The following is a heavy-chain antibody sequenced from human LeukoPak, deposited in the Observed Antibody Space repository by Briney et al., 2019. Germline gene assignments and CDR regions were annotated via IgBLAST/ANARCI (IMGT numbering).Heavy chain of an antibody. J-gene: IGHJ4*02. Sequence: GGSLRLSCAASGFTFSNYAMSWVRQAPGKGLEWVSGISGSGAIYYADSVKGRFTISRDNSKNTLYLQMNSLRAEDTAVYYCAKGRPYDYVWGSWGQGTLVTVSS. CDR3: AKGRPYDYVWGS. CDR2: ISGSGAI. V-gene: IGHV3-23*01. D-gene: IGHD3-16*01. CDR1: GFTFSNYA.